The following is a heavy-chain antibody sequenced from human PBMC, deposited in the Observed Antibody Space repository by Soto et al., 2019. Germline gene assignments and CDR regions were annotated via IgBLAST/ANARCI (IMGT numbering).Heavy chain of an antibody. Sequence: ASVKVSCKASGGTFSSYAISWVRQAPGQGLEWMGGIIPIFGTANYAQKFQGRVTITADESTSTAYMELSSLRSEDTAVYYCAKGITMVRGVIPYYYYGMDVWGQGTTVTVSS. J-gene: IGHJ6*02. CDR1: GGTFSSYA. D-gene: IGHD3-10*01. CDR2: IIPIFGTA. CDR3: AKGITMVRGVIPYYYYGMDV. V-gene: IGHV1-69*13.